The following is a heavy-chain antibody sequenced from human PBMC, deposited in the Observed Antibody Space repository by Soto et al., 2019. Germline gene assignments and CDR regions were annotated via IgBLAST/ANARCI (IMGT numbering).Heavy chain of an antibody. CDR2: IYSRGNT. V-gene: IGHV3-53*01. CDR1: GFAVSSNY. Sequence: EVQLVESGGGLIQPGGSLRLSCAAYGFAVSSNYMSWVRQAPGKGLEWVSVIYSRGNTYYADSVKGRFTISRDNAKNSLYLQMNSLRAEDTAVYYCALAGYDSNYYAVTPLSAGHFWGQGTLVTVSS. D-gene: IGHD4-4*01. CDR3: ALAGYDSNYYAVTPLSAGHF. J-gene: IGHJ4*02.